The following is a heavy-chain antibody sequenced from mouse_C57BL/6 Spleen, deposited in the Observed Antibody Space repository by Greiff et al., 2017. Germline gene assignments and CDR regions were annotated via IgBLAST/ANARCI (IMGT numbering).Heavy chain of an antibody. CDR1: GFNIKDYY. Sequence: EVQLQQSGAELVKPGASVKLSCTASGFNIKDYYMHWVKQRTEQGLEWIGRIDPEDGETKYAPKCQGKATITADTSSNTAYLQLSSLTSEDTAVYYCARIEIYAMDYWGKGTSVTVSS. CDR3: ARIEIYAMDY. J-gene: IGHJ4*01. V-gene: IGHV14-2*01. CDR2: IDPEDGET.